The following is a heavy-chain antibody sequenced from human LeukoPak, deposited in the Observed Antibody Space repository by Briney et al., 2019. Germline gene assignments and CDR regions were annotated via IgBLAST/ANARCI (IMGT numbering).Heavy chain of an antibody. CDR1: GYAFTTYD. Sequence: ASVKVSCKASGYAFTTYDINWVRQATGQGPEWMGWMNPNSGNTGYTQNFQGRVTMTRNTSISTAYMELSSLKSEDTAVYYCARDLRSLGTSGWYGGYWGQGTLVTVSS. D-gene: IGHD6-19*01. J-gene: IGHJ4*02. CDR2: MNPNSGNT. V-gene: IGHV1-8*01. CDR3: ARDLRSLGTSGWYGGY.